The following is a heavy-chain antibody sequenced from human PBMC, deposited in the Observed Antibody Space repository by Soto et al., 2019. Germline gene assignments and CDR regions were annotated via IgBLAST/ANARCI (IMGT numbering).Heavy chain of an antibody. CDR2: ISYDGSDK. Sequence: QVQLVESGGGVVQPGRSLRLSCAASGFTFSNYYMHWVRQAPGKGLEWVAVISYDGSDKYYADAVKGRFTNSRDNSINTLYLEFGTRRSDATAVNDCGKGVVVDTPCSAHWGQGTVVIVSS. V-gene: IGHV3-30*18. J-gene: IGHJ1*01. CDR3: GKGVVVDTPCSAH. CDR1: GFTFSNYY. D-gene: IGHD2-15*01.